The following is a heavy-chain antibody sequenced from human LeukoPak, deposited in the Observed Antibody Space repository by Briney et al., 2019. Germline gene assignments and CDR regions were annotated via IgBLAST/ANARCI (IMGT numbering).Heavy chain of an antibody. CDR1: GFTFSSYA. D-gene: IGHD6-13*01. Sequence: GRSLRLSCAASGFTFSSYAMHWVRQAPGKGLEWVAVISYDGSNKYYADSVKGRFTISRDNSKNTLYLQMNSLRAEDTAVYYCAGTAAGMNWGQRTLVTVSS. CDR3: AGTAAGMN. J-gene: IGHJ4*02. V-gene: IGHV3-30-3*01. CDR2: ISYDGSNK.